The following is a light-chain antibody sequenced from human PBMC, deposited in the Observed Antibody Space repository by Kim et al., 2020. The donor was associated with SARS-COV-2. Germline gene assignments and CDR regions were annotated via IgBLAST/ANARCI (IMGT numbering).Light chain of an antibody. V-gene: IGKV4-1*01. CDR2: WAA. J-gene: IGKJ2*01. CDR1: QNVLYSSNNKSY. Sequence: RATINCKSSQNVLYSSNNKSYLAWCKQKPGRPPKLLICWAATRECGVPDRFSGSGSGTDFSLSISSLQAEDVAVYYCQQYYSTPYTFGQGTKLEI. CDR3: QQYYSTPYT.